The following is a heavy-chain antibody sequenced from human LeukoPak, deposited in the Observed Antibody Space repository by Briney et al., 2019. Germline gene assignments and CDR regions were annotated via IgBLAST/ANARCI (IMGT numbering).Heavy chain of an antibody. CDR2: IYYSGST. D-gene: IGHD6-19*01. Sequence: SETLSLTCTVSGGSISSSSYYWGWIRQPPGKGLEWIGSIYYSGSTYYNPSLKSRVTISVDTSKNQFSLKLSSVTAADTAVYYCARLSAVAAHGVDYWGQGTLVTVSS. CDR1: GGSISSSSYY. CDR3: ARLSAVAAHGVDY. J-gene: IGHJ4*02. V-gene: IGHV4-39*01.